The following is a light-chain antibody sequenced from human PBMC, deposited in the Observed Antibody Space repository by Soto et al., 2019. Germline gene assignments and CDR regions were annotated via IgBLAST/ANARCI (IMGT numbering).Light chain of an antibody. CDR3: HQFASSLT. Sequence: EIVLTQSPGTLSLSPGERATLSCRASQSFSRSYFAWYQQKPAQAPRLLIYGASSRATGIPDRFSGSASGTDFTLTISRLEPEEFAVYFCHQFASSLTFGQGTKVEIK. CDR1: QSFSRSY. CDR2: GAS. J-gene: IGKJ1*01. V-gene: IGKV3-20*01.